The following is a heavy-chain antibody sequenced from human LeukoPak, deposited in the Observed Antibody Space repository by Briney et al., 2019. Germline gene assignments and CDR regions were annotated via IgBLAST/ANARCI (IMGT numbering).Heavy chain of an antibody. D-gene: IGHD6-13*01. CDR1: GFTFSSYA. Sequence: GGSLRLSCAASGFTFSSYAMSWVRQAPGKGLEWVSAISGSGGSTYYADSVKGRFTISRDNSKNTLYLQMNSLRAEDTAVYYCAKDSSSWYLGRRHFDYWGQGTLVTVSS. J-gene: IGHJ4*02. CDR3: AKDSSSWYLGRRHFDY. V-gene: IGHV3-23*01. CDR2: ISGSGGST.